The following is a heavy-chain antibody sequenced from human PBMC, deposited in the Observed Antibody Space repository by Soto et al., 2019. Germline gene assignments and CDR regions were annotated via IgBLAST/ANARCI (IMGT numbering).Heavy chain of an antibody. Sequence: SETLSLTCTVSGGSISSYYWSWIRQPPGKGLEWIGYIYYSGSTNYNPSLKSRVTISVDTSKNQFSLKLSSVTAADTAVYYCARGVGVVYGDYFDYWGQGTLVTVSS. CDR2: IYYSGST. CDR1: GGSISSYY. J-gene: IGHJ4*02. CDR3: ARGVGVVYGDYFDY. D-gene: IGHD2-8*02. V-gene: IGHV4-59*01.